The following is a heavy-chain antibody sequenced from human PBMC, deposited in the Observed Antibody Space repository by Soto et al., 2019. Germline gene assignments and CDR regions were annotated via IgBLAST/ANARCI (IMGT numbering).Heavy chain of an antibody. J-gene: IGHJ4*02. CDR2: ISAGNGNT. Sequence: QVQLVQSGAEVKKPGASVNVSCKASGYTLTSYTMHWVRQAPGQRREWMGWISAGNGNTKYSQKFQGRLTITRDTSASTADMVLSSLKSEDTAVYYCARDYGDYFGYWGQGTLVTVSS. D-gene: IGHD4-17*01. V-gene: IGHV1-3*01. CDR1: GYTLTSYT. CDR3: ARDYGDYFGY.